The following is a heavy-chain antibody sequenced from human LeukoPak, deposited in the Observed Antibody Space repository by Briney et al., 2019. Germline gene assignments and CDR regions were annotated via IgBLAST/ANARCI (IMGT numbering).Heavy chain of an antibody. CDR3: ARVSCSSTSCYKSHYFDY. Sequence: SVKVSCKASGGTFSSYAISWVRQAPGQGLEWMGGIIPIFGTANYAQKFQGRVTITTDESTSTAYMELSSLRSEDTAVYYCARVSCSSTSCYKSHYFDYWGQGTLVTVPS. V-gene: IGHV1-69*05. CDR2: IIPIFGTA. J-gene: IGHJ4*02. D-gene: IGHD2-2*02. CDR1: GGTFSSYA.